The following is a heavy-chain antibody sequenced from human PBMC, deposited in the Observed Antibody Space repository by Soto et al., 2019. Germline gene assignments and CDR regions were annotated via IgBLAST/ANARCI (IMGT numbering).Heavy chain of an antibody. CDR3: SRDLSTTIAGPPRMEIYGWVDP. D-gene: IGHD3-22*01. V-gene: IGHV1-69*01. Sequence: QVQLVQSGAEVKRPGSSVKLSCTASGGTFTYYGISWVRQAPGQGLEWMGGIIPIIGTATYAQKFQGRVTITADQSTNSAYMVFSSLGSQDTAVYYCSRDLSTTIAGPPRMEIYGWVDPWGQGTLFTVSS. J-gene: IGHJ5*02. CDR2: IIPIIGTA. CDR1: GGTFTYYG.